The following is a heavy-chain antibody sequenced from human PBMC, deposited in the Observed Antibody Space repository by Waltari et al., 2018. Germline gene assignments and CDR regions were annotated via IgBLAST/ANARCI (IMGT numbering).Heavy chain of an antibody. D-gene: IGHD4-17*01. V-gene: IGHV3-21*01. CDR3: ARDARLYGMDV. CDR1: GFTFSSYS. Sequence: EVQLVESGGGLVKPGGSLRLSCAASGFTFSSYSLNWVRQAPGNGLEWVSSISSSSSYIDYADSVKGRFTISRDNAKNSLYLQMNSLRAEDTAVYYCARDARLYGMDVWGHGTTVTVSS. CDR2: ISSSSSYI. J-gene: IGHJ6*02.